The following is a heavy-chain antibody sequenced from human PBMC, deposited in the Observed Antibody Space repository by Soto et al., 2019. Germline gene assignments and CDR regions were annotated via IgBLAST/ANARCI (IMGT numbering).Heavy chain of an antibody. CDR1: GLSFSSYW. CDR2: INQDATRQ. J-gene: IGHJ4*02. V-gene: IGHV3-7*03. D-gene: IGHD3-10*01. CDR3: AKVGLFDGNKPITFEF. Sequence: GGSLRLSCAASGLSFSSYWMSWVRQAPGRGLEWVANINQDATRQSYVDSVEGQFSISRDNAKNSLYLQMNSLRVEDTAVYYCAKVGLFDGNKPITFEFWGQGTLVTVS.